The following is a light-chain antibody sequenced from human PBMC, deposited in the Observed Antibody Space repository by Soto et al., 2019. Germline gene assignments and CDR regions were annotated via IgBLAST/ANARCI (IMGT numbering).Light chain of an antibody. J-gene: IGKJ1*01. CDR2: KAS. CDR1: QTISSW. Sequence: DIQMTQSPSTLSGSVEDRVTITCRASQTISSWLAWYQQKPGKDPKLLIYKASTLKSGVQSRFSGSGPGTEFTLTISSLQPDDFATYYCQHYNSYSEACGQVTKFDIK. CDR3: QHYNSYSEA. V-gene: IGKV1-5*03.